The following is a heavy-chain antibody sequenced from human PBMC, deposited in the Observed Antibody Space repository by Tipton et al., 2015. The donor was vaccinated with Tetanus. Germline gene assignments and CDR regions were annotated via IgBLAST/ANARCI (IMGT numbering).Heavy chain of an antibody. CDR2: LSFTGNA. CDR3: ARGAYSYDSSGYYYLLDP. D-gene: IGHD3-22*01. V-gene: IGHV4-59*11. Sequence: LRLSCNVSSGSINSHYWGWVRQPPGKGLEWIGFLSFTGNARSNPSLKSRVTISVDTSKNQFSLKLSSVTAADTAVYYCARGAYSYDSSGYYYLLDPWGQGTLVTVSS. CDR1: SGSINSHY. J-gene: IGHJ5*02.